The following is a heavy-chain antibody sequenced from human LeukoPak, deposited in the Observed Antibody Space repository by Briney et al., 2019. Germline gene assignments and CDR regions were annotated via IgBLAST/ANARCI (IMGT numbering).Heavy chain of an antibody. D-gene: IGHD2-2*01. CDR2: IHYSGNT. J-gene: IGHJ4*02. CDR1: GGSISSGPYY. CDR3: ARYCSSTKCPFDY. Sequence: SQTLSLTCTVSGGSISSGPYYWSWIRQHPGQGLEWIGYIHYSGNTYYNPSLKSRVTISIDTSKNQFSLKLSPVTAADTAVYYCARYCSSTKCPFDYWGQGNLVTVSS. V-gene: IGHV4-31*03.